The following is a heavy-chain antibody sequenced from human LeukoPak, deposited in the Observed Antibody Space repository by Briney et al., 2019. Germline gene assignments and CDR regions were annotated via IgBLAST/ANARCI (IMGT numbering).Heavy chain of an antibody. D-gene: IGHD4-17*01. CDR1: GYTFTIYG. Sequence: ASVKVSCKASGYTFTIYGISWVRQAPGQGLEGMGWISAYNGNTNYAQKLQGRVTMTTDTSTSTAYMELRSLRSDDTAVYYCARGDDYGDYGPFDYWGQGTLVTVSS. V-gene: IGHV1-18*01. CDR2: ISAYNGNT. J-gene: IGHJ4*02. CDR3: ARGDDYGDYGPFDY.